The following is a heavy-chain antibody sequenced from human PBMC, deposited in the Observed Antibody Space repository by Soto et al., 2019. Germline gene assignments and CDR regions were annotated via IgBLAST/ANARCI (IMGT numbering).Heavy chain of an antibody. CDR1: GGSFSGYY. Sequence: QVQLQQWGAGLLKPSETLSLTCAVYGGSFSGYYWSWIRQPPGKGLEWIGEINHSGSTNYNPSLKSRVTISVDTSKNQFSLKLSSVTAADTAVYYCARGLTLFYPVEMATPDAFDIWGQGTMVTVSS. D-gene: IGHD5-12*01. J-gene: IGHJ3*02. V-gene: IGHV4-34*01. CDR2: INHSGST. CDR3: ARGLTLFYPVEMATPDAFDI.